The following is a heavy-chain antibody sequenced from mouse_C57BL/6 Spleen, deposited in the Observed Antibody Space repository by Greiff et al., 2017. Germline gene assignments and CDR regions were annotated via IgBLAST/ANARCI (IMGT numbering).Heavy chain of an antibody. Sequence: EVKLMESGGGLVKPGGSLKLSCAASGFTFSDYGMHWVRQAPEKGLEWVAYISSGSSTIYSADTVKGRFTISSDNAKNTLFLQMTSLRSEDKAMYYCARFYGNYRYFDVWGTVTTVTVSS. CDR1: GFTFSDYG. D-gene: IGHD2-1*01. V-gene: IGHV5-17*01. CDR2: ISSGSSTI. CDR3: ARFYGNYRYFDV. J-gene: IGHJ1*03.